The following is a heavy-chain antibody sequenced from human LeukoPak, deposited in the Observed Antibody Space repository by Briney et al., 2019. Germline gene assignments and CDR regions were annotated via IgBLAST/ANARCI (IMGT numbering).Heavy chain of an antibody. J-gene: IGHJ6*04. CDR1: GGSMDSFY. CDR2: IYYSGST. V-gene: IGHV4-59*01. Sequence: SETLSLTCTVSGGSMDSFYWSWIRQSPGGGLEWIGDIYYSGSTNYTHSLRSRFTISIDTSKNQFSLNLLSMTAADTAVYYCARLARLTLIRGVTGYHSLDVWGKGTKVTVSS. D-gene: IGHD3-10*01. CDR3: ARLARLTLIRGVTGYHSLDV.